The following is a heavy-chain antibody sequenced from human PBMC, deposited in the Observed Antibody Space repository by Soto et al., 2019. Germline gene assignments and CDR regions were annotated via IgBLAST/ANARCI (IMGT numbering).Heavy chain of an antibody. CDR3: ARVYYYGSGSYPPFEGDYYYGMDV. D-gene: IGHD3-10*01. J-gene: IGHJ6*02. CDR2: IWYDGSNK. Sequence: QVQLVESGGGVVQPGRSLRLSCAASGFTFSSYGMHWVRQAPGKGLEWVAVIWYDGSNKYYADSVKGRFTISRDNSKNTLYLQMNSLRAEDTAVYYCARVYYYGSGSYPPFEGDYYYGMDVWGQGTLVTVSS. CDR1: GFTFSSYG. V-gene: IGHV3-33*01.